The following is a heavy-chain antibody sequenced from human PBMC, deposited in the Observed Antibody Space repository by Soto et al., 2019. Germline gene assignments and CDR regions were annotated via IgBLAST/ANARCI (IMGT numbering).Heavy chain of an antibody. Sequence: SVKVSCKASGGTFSSYAISWVRQAPGQGLEWMGGIIPIFGTANYAQKFQGRVTITADESTSTAYMELSSLRSEDTAVYYCARGKRGDYYGSGSHPARYYYDGMDVWGQGTTVTVSS. J-gene: IGHJ6*02. CDR3: ARGKRGDYYGSGSHPARYYYDGMDV. CDR2: IIPIFGTA. D-gene: IGHD3-10*01. V-gene: IGHV1-69*13. CDR1: GGTFSSYA.